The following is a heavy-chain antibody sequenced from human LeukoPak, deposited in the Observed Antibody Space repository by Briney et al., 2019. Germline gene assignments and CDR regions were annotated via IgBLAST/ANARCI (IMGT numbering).Heavy chain of an antibody. CDR1: GFTFSSYA. D-gene: IGHD6-6*01. J-gene: IGHJ6*02. Sequence: PGGSLRLSCAASGFTFSSYAMNWVRQAPGKGLEWVSGISGSGGTTDFADSVKGRFTVFRDNSENTLYLQMSSLRAEDTALHYCAKSGSSSNHYYGMDVWGQGTTVTVSS. CDR2: ISGSGGTT. CDR3: AKSGSSSNHYYGMDV. V-gene: IGHV3-23*01.